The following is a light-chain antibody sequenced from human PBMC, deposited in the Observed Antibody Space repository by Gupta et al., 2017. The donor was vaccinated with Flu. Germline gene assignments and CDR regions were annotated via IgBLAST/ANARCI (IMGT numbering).Light chain of an antibody. CDR3: QQYSGTPPT. CDR1: QSVSSNY. J-gene: IGKJ1*01. Sequence: GTLSLSPGERATLSYRASQSVSSNYLAWYQRKPGQAPRLLIFDASSRATGIPDRFSGSGSGTDFTLTISRLEPEDFAVYYCQQYSGTPPTFGHGTQVEIK. CDR2: DAS. V-gene: IGKV3-20*01.